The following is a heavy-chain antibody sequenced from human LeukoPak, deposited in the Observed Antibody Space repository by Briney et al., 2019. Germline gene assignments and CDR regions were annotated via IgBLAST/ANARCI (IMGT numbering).Heavy chain of an antibody. Sequence: SVKVSCKASGYTFTSYGISWVRQAPGQGLEWMGWISAYNGNTNSAQKLQGRVTMTTDTSTSTAYMELRSLNSDDTAVYYCARGYYYDSSGLHDYWGQGTLVTVSS. CDR3: ARGYYYDSSGLHDY. CDR2: ISAYNGNT. D-gene: IGHD3-22*01. J-gene: IGHJ4*02. V-gene: IGHV1-18*01. CDR1: GYTFTSYG.